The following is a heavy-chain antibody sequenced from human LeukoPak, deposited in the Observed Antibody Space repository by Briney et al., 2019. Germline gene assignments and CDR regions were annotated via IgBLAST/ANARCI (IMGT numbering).Heavy chain of an antibody. J-gene: IGHJ4*02. CDR3: ARLVAGNYFDY. D-gene: IGHD6-19*01. CDR1: GGSMRNYY. Sequence: SETLSLTCTVSGGSMRNYYWSWIRRSPGKGLEWIGYIYYSGTTKYNPSLQSRVTISLDTSKNQFSLKLSSVTAADTAVFYCARLVAGNYFDYWGQGTLVTVSS. CDR2: IYYSGTT. V-gene: IGHV4-59*08.